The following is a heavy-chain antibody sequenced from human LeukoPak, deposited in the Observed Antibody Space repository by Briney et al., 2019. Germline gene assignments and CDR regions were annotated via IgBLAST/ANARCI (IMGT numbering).Heavy chain of an antibody. V-gene: IGHV4-4*08. CDR1: GGSISGYY. Sequence: SSETLSLTCAVSGGSISGYYWSWIRQPPGKGLEWIGRIDTSGSTNYNPSLKSRVTISVDTSKNQFSLKLSSVTAADTAVYYCARGLEWPGVSFDYWGQGTLVTVSS. CDR3: ARGLEWPGVSFDY. CDR2: IDTSGST. D-gene: IGHD3-3*01. J-gene: IGHJ4*02.